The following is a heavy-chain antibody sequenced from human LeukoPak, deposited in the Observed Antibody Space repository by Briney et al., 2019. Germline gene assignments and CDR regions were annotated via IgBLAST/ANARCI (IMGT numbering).Heavy chain of an antibody. CDR2: ISYDGSNK. D-gene: IGHD2-2*01. V-gene: IGHV3-30*18. CDR3: AKGPRYCSSTSCFPPFDY. CDR1: GFTFSNYG. J-gene: IGHJ4*02. Sequence: GRSLRLSCAASGFTFSNYGMHWVRQAPGTGLEWVAVISYDGSNKYYADSVKGRFTISRDNSKNTLYLQMNSLRAEDTAVYYCAKGPRYCSSTSCFPPFDYWGQGTLVTVSS.